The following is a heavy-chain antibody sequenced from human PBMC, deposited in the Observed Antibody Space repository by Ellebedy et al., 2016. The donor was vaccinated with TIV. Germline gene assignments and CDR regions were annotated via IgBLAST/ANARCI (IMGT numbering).Heavy chain of an antibody. D-gene: IGHD3-10*01. V-gene: IGHV4-59*01. CDR1: DGSISRYY. CDR3: ARIGGVSLGERPIDY. Sequence: PSETLSLTCIVSDGSISRYYWSWIRQPPGRGLEWIGNIYYTGTTNYNPSLQSRVTISLATSKNQFSLRLTSVTAADTAVYYCARIGGVSLGERPIDYWGQGTLVTVSS. J-gene: IGHJ4*02. CDR2: IYYTGTT.